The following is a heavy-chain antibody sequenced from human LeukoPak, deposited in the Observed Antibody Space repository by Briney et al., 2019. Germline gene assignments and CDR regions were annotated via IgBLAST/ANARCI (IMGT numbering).Heavy chain of an antibody. CDR1: GGSISSYY. Sequence: SETLSLTCTVSGGSISSYYWSWIRQPAGKGLEWIGRIYTSGSTNYNPSLKSRVTMSVDTSKNQFSLKLSSVTAADTAVYYCARDAVVVPAAPNWFDPWGQGTLVTVSS. D-gene: IGHD2-2*01. CDR2: IYTSGST. J-gene: IGHJ5*02. CDR3: ARDAVVVPAAPNWFDP. V-gene: IGHV4-4*07.